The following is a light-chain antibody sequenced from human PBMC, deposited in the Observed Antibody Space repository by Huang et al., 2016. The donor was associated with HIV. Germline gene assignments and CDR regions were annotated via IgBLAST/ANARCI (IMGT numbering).Light chain of an antibody. Sequence: EIVLTQSPGTLSLSPGERATLYCMASQTINSRYLAWYQQKPGRAPRVLIYDASRGATGIPDSFSGSGSGTDFTLTISRLEPEDFAVYYCQQYGSSPLTFGGGTKVEIK. CDR3: QQYGSSPLT. CDR1: QTINSRY. CDR2: DAS. V-gene: IGKV3-20*01. J-gene: IGKJ4*01.